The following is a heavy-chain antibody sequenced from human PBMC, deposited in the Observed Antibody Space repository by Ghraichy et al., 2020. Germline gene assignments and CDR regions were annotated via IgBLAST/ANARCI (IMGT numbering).Heavy chain of an antibody. Sequence: GGSLRLSCVGSGFTLSSYNMNWVSQSPGKGLEWVAYISFRGRSIFYADSVKGRFTISRDNAKNSLSLQMNSLRDEDTAVYYCARASTVVRFYYYDGMDVWGQGATVTVSS. V-gene: IGHV3-48*02. CDR1: GFTLSSYN. J-gene: IGHJ6*02. CDR3: ARASTVVRFYYYDGMDV. D-gene: IGHD4-23*01. CDR2: ISFRGRSI.